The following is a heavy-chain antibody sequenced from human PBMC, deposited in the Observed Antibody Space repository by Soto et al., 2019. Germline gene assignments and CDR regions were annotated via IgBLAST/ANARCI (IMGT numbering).Heavy chain of an antibody. CDR3: ARKICSGGSCRNWFDP. D-gene: IGHD2-15*01. J-gene: IGHJ5*02. CDR2: ISAYNGNT. CDR1: GYTFTSYG. Sequence: ASVKVSCKASGYTFTSYGISWVRQAPGQGLEWMGWISAYNGNTNYAQKLQGRVTMTTDTSTSTAYMELRSLRSDDTAVYYCARKICSGGSCRNWFDPWGQGTLVTVS. V-gene: IGHV1-18*01.